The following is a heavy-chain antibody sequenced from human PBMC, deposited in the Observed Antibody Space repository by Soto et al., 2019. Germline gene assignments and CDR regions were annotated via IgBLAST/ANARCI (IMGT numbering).Heavy chain of an antibody. V-gene: IGHV3-23*01. CDR2: MSGRGGSV. CDR1: GFTFSDYA. J-gene: IGHJ4*01. D-gene: IGHD6-13*01. Sequence: EVQLLESGGGLVQPGGSLRLSCAGSGFTFSDYAISWVRQAPGKGLEWVSAMSGRGGSVYYADSVKGRFSISRENSKNTVYLQMSSLRGEDTAIYYCAKTFGSNWLLDYGGRGTLVTVST. CDR3: AKTFGSNWLLDY.